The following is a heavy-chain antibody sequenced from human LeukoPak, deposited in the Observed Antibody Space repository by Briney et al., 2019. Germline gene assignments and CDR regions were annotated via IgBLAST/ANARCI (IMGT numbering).Heavy chain of an antibody. D-gene: IGHD3-10*01. V-gene: IGHV3-23*01. Sequence: PGGSLRLSCVASGFSFNTYGMTWVRQAPGKGLEWVSGISGSGGNTYYADSVKGRFTISRDNSKNTLLLQMHRLRAEDTALYHCAREDYYGSGTYVDFWGQGTLVTVSS. J-gene: IGHJ4*02. CDR2: ISGSGGNT. CDR1: GFSFNTYG. CDR3: AREDYYGSGTYVDF.